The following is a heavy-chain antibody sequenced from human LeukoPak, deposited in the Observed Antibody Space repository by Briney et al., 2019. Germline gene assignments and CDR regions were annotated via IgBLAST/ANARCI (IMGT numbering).Heavy chain of an antibody. D-gene: IGHD3-16*02. Sequence: PSETLSLTCAVYGGSFSGYYWSWIRQPPGKGLEWIGEINHSGSTNYNPSLKSRVTISVDTSKNQFSLKLGSVTAADTAVYYCARAQYYDYVWGSYRRYFDYWGQGTLVTVSS. CDR3: ARAQYYDYVWGSYRRYFDY. V-gene: IGHV4-34*01. CDR1: GGSFSGYY. CDR2: INHSGST. J-gene: IGHJ4*02.